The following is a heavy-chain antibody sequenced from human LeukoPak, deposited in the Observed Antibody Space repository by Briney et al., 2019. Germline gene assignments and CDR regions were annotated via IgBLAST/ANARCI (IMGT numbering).Heavy chain of an antibody. CDR1: GGSISSYY. CDR2: IYYSGST. CDR3: ARDRGVVTASYYYYYMDV. V-gene: IGHV4-59*01. D-gene: IGHD2-21*02. Sequence: SETLSLTCTVSGGSISSYYWSWIRQPPGKGLEWIGYIYYSGSTNYNPSLKSRVTISVDTSKNQFSLKLSSVTAADTAVYYCARDRGVVTASYYYYYMDVWGKGTTVTISS. J-gene: IGHJ6*03.